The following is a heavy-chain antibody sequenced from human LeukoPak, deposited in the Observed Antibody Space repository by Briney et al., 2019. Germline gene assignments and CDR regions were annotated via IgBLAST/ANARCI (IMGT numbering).Heavy chain of an antibody. CDR3: ARDLVRGVILDSFDY. CDR2: ISYDGSNK. CDR1: GFTFSSYA. J-gene: IGHJ4*02. D-gene: IGHD3-10*01. V-gene: IGHV3-30*04. Sequence: GGPLRLSCAASGFTFSSYAMHWVPQAPGKGLEWVAVISYDGSNKYYAHSVKGRFTISRDNSKNTLYLQMNSLRAEDTAVYYCARDLVRGVILDSFDYWGQGTLVTVSS.